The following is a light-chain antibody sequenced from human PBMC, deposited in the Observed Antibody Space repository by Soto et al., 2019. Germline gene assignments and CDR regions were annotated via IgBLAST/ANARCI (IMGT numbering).Light chain of an antibody. CDR2: DVS. Sequence: EIVLTQSPATLSLSPGDRATLSRRASQSVTSALAWFQQKPGQAPRLLIYDVSRRATGIPARFSGSGSGTDFTLTINSLEPEDFAVYYCQQRTTWPTFGGGTKVEIK. J-gene: IGKJ4*01. CDR3: QQRTTWPT. CDR1: QSVTSA. V-gene: IGKV3-11*01.